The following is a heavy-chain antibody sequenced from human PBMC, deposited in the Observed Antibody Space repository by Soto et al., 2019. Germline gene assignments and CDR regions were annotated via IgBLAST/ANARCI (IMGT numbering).Heavy chain of an antibody. CDR2: ISTGSSYI. CDR3: ARDSVYGGNPPPFDY. J-gene: IGHJ4*02. Sequence: EVQLVESGGGLVKPGGSLRLSCAASGFTFSSYSMNWVRQAPGKGLEWVSFISTGSSYIYYADSVKGRFTISRDNAKNSLYLQMNSLRADVTAVYYCARDSVYGGNPPPFDYLGQGTLVTVSS. CDR1: GFTFSSYS. V-gene: IGHV3-21*02. D-gene: IGHD4-17*01.